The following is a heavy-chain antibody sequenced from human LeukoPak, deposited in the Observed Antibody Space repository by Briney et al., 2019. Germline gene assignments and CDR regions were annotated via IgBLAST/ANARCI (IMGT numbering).Heavy chain of an antibody. Sequence: SETLSLTCTVSGGSISSYDWSWIRQPPGKGLEWIGYIYNGGSTNYNPSLKSRVTISVDTSKTQFSLTLSSVTTADTAVYYCARDRGRQVSYYYGMDVWGQGTTVTVSS. CDR1: GGSISSYD. CDR3: ARDRGRQVSYYYGMDV. V-gene: IGHV4-59*01. J-gene: IGHJ6*02. CDR2: IYNGGST. D-gene: IGHD3-16*01.